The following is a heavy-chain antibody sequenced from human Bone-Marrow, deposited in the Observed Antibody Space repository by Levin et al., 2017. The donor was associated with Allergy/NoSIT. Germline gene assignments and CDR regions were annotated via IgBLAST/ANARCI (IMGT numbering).Heavy chain of an antibody. V-gene: IGHV4-59*01. D-gene: IGHD6-19*01. Sequence: TGGSLRLSCTVSGGSISSYYWSWIRQPPGKGLEWIGYIYYSGSTNYNPSLKSRVTISVDTSKNQFSLKLSSVTAADTAVYYCARVGSSGCFDYWGQGTLVTVSS. CDR1: GGSISSYY. CDR2: IYYSGST. CDR3: ARVGSSGCFDY. J-gene: IGHJ4*02.